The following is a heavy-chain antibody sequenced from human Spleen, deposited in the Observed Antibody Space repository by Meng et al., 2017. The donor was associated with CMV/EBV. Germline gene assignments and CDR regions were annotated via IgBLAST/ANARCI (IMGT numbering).Heavy chain of an antibody. CDR2: ISSSSSYI. CDR3: AKVSSSGDGYNLYFDY. CDR1: GFTFSSFT. Sequence: GGSLRLSCAASGFTFSSFTMNWVRQAPGKGLEWVSSISSSSSYIHYADSVKGRFTISRDNSKNTLYLQMNSLRAEDTAVYYCAKVSSSGDGYNLYFDYWGQGTLVTVSS. V-gene: IGHV3-21*04. J-gene: IGHJ4*02. D-gene: IGHD5-24*01.